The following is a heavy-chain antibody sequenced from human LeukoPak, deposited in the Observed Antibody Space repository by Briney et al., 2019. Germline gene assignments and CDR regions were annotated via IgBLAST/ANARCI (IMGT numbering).Heavy chain of an antibody. CDR1: GGTFSSYA. J-gene: IGHJ4*02. V-gene: IGHV1-69*05. CDR2: IIPIFGTA. D-gene: IGHD2-2*01. Sequence: SVKVSCKASGGTFSSYAISWVRQAPGQGLEWMGGIIPIFGTANYAQKFQGRVTITTDESTSTAYMELSSLRSEDTAVCYCARASVGCSSTSCYPLLGYWGQGTLVTVSS. CDR3: ARASVGCSSTSCYPLLGY.